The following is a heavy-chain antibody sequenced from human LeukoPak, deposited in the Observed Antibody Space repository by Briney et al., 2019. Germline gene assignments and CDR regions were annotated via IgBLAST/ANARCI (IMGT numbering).Heavy chain of an antibody. CDR1: GFTFSSYG. CDR2: IWYDGTDK. Sequence: GGSLRLSCAASGFTFSSYGMHWVRQAPGKGLEWVAVIWYDGTDKYYADSAKGRFTISRDNSKNTLYLQMNSLRAEDTAVYYCARDLAITMIRGVIIKGSPFDSWGQGTLVTVSS. CDR3: ARDLAITMIRGVIIKGSPFDS. J-gene: IGHJ4*02. V-gene: IGHV3-33*01. D-gene: IGHD3-10*01.